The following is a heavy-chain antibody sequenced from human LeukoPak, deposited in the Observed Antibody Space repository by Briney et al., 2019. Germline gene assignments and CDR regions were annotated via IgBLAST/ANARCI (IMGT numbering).Heavy chain of an antibody. CDR1: GGTFSSYA. Sequence: SVKVSCKASGGTFSSYAISWVRQAPGQGLEWMGGIIPIFGTANYAQKFQGRVTITADESTSTAYMELSSLRSEDTAVYYCAKDFRITMIVVVPSFDYWGQGTLVTVSS. D-gene: IGHD3-22*01. CDR2: IIPIFGTA. J-gene: IGHJ4*02. CDR3: AKDFRITMIVVVPSFDY. V-gene: IGHV1-69*13.